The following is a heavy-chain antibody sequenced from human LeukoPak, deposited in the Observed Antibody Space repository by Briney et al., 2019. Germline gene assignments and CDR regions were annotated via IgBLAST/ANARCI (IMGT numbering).Heavy chain of an antibody. D-gene: IGHD3-10*01. CDR2: IYTNRST. J-gene: IGHJ5*02. V-gene: IGHV4-4*07. Sequence: SETLSLTCTASGCSISSYYWAWIRQPPGQGLEWIGRIYTNRSTNYNPSLKGRVTMSVDTCKNQFSLRLSSVAAADAAVYYCARDRFGELSGFDHWGQGTLVTVSS. CDR3: ARDRFGELSGFDH. CDR1: GCSISSYY.